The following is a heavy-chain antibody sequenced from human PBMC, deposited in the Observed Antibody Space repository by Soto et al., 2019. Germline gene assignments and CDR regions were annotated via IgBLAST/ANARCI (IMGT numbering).Heavy chain of an antibody. CDR3: ARLTVSSEPFDY. CDR2: IYPGDSDT. J-gene: IGHJ4*02. Sequence: GESLKISCQGSGYKFTRYWIGWVRQMPGKGLEWMGIIYPGDSDTRYSPSFQGQVTISADKSINTAYLQWSSLKASDTAMYYCARLTVSSEPFDYWGQGTLITVSS. CDR1: GYKFTRYW. V-gene: IGHV5-51*01.